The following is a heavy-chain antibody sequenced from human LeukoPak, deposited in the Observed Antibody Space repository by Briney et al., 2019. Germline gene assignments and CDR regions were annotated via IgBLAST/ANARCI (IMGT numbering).Heavy chain of an antibody. D-gene: IGHD3-10*01. CDR2: IYHSGST. Sequence: PSETLSLTCAVSGGSISSGGYSWSWIRQPPGKGLEWIGYIYHSGSTYYNPSLKSRVTISVDRSKNQFSLKLSSVTAADTAVYYCARGKYYYGSGTVWRTYWYFDLWGRGTLVTVSS. V-gene: IGHV4-30-2*01. CDR1: GGSISSGGYS. J-gene: IGHJ2*01. CDR3: ARGKYYYGSGTVWRTYWYFDL.